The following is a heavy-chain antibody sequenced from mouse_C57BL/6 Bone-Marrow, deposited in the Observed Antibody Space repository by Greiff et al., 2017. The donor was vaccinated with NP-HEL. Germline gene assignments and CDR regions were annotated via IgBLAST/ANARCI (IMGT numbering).Heavy chain of an antibody. J-gene: IGHJ3*01. CDR1: GFNIKDDY. CDR2: IDPENGDT. Sequence: DVKLQESGAELVRPGASVKLSCTASGFNIKDDYMHWVKQRPEQGLEWIGWIDPENGDTEYASKFQGKATITADTSSNTAYLQLSSLTSEDTAVYYCTLYYGNFPFAYWGQGTLVTVSA. CDR3: TLYYGNFPFAY. V-gene: IGHV14-4*01. D-gene: IGHD2-1*01.